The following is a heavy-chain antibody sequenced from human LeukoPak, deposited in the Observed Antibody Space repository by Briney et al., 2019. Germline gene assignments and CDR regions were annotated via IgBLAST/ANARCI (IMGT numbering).Heavy chain of an antibody. CDR3: ARDLARDSSGWYEVVWEAHYYYYMDV. J-gene: IGHJ6*03. CDR2: ISSSSSYI. V-gene: IGHV3-21*01. CDR1: GFTFSSYS. D-gene: IGHD6-19*01. Sequence: PGGSLRLSCAASGFTFSSYSMNWVRQAPGKGLEWVSSISSSSSYIYYADSVKGRFTISRDNAKNSLYLQMNSLRAEDTAVYYCARDLARDSSGWYEVVWEAHYYYYMDVWGKGTTVTVSS.